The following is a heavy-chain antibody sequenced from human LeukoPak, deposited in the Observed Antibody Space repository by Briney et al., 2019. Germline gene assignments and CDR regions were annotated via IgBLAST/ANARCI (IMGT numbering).Heavy chain of an antibody. V-gene: IGHV1-69*01. D-gene: IGHD3-22*01. Sequence: GASVTVSCKASGGTFSSYAISWVRQAPGQGLEWMGGIIPIFGTANYAQKFQGRVTITADESTSTAYMELSSLRSEDTAVYYCAREYYYDSSGYYDYWGQGTLVTVSS. CDR1: GGTFSSYA. J-gene: IGHJ4*02. CDR2: IIPIFGTA. CDR3: AREYYYDSSGYYDY.